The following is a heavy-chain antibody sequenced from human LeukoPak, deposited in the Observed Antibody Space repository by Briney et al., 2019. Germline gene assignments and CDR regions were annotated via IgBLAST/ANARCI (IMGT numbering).Heavy chain of an antibody. CDR3: AHGDCSTSCYRGYFDY. CDR1: GFSLSTSGVG. CDR2: IYWDDDK. D-gene: IGHD2-2*02. V-gene: IGHV2-5*02. Sequence: SGPTLVNPPQTLTLTCTFSGFSLSTSGVGVGWIRQPPGKALEWLALIYWDDDKRYSPSLKSRLTITKDTSKNQVVLTMTHMDPVDTATYYCAHGDCSTSCYRGYFDYWGQGTLVTVSS. J-gene: IGHJ4*02.